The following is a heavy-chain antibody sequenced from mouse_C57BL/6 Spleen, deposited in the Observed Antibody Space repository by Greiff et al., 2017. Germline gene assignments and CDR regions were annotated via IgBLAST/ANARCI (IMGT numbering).Heavy chain of an antibody. D-gene: IGHD2-4*01. CDR1: GISITTGNYR. Sequence: EVKLVESGPGLVKPSQTVFLTCTVTGISITTGNYRWSWIRQFPGNKLEWIGYIYYSGTITYNPSLTSRTTITRDTPKNQFFLEMNSLTAEDTATYYCARDYYDYDVYAMDYWGQGTSVTVSS. V-gene: IGHV3-5*01. J-gene: IGHJ4*01. CDR3: ARDYYDYDVYAMDY. CDR2: IYYSGTI.